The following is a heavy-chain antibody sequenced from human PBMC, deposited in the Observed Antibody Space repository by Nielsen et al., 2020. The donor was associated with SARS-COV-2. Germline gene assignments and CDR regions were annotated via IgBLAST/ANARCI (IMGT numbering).Heavy chain of an antibody. CDR3: ARAASIAVAGDY. V-gene: IGHV3-74*01. CDR1: GFTFSSYW. D-gene: IGHD6-19*01. Sequence: GGSLRLSCAASGFTFSSYWMHWVRQAPGKGLVWVSRINSDGSSTSYADSVKGRFTISRDNAKNTLYLQMNSLRAEDTAVYYCARAASIAVAGDYWGQGTLVTSPQ. CDR2: INSDGSST. J-gene: IGHJ4*02.